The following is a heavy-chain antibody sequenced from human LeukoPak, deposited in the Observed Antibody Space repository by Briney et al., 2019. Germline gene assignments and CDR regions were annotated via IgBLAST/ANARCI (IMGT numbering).Heavy chain of an antibody. CDR1: GFTFSSCS. J-gene: IGHJ3*02. D-gene: IGHD1-26*01. CDR3: ARAHSGSYGGAFDI. V-gene: IGHV3-48*04. Sequence: PGGSLRLSCAASGFTFSSCSMNWVRQAPGKGLEWVSYISSSSSTIYYADSVKGRFTISRDNAKNSLYLQMNSLRAEDTAVYYCARAHSGSYGGAFDIWGQGTMVTVSS. CDR2: ISSSSSTI.